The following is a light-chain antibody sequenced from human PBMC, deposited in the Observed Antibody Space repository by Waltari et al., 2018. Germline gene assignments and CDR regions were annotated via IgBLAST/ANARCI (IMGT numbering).Light chain of an antibody. CDR1: HLGSKT. CDR2: YND. V-gene: IGLV3-21*04. CDR3: QVWDSSSDHVV. J-gene: IGLJ2*01. Sequence: SYVLTQPPPEPVHSGKTASITRRGNHLGSKTVHWYQRKAGQAPELVIFYNDDRPSGIPERFSGSNSGNTATLTISRVEAGDEADYYCQVWDSSSDHVVFGGGTKLTVL.